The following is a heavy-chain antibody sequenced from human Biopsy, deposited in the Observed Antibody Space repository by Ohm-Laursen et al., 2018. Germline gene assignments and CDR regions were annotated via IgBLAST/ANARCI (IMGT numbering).Heavy chain of an antibody. V-gene: IGHV4-59*01. Sequence: GTLSLTCAVYNVSFSSFYWSWIRQPPGKGLEWIGHISYTGYTSYNASLKSRVTISVDTSRNHFSLRLSSLTAADTAVYYCARGSNDFGGLYFPRWGQGTLLTVSS. CDR3: ARGSNDFGGLYFPR. J-gene: IGHJ4*02. CDR1: NVSFSSFY. D-gene: IGHD4-23*01. CDR2: ISYTGYT.